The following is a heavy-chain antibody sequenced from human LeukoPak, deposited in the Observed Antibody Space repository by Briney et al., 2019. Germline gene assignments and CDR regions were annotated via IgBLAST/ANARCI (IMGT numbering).Heavy chain of an antibody. CDR2: ISTSSSYI. V-gene: IGHV3-21*01. D-gene: IGHD2-15*01. CDR1: GFTFSSYS. J-gene: IGHJ4*02. Sequence: GGSLRLSCAASGFTFSSYSMNWVRQAPGKGLEWVSFISTSSSYIYYADSVKGRFTISRDNARNSLYLQMDSLRVEDTAVYYCARDILGYCSGGSCSSFDYWGQGTLVTVSS. CDR3: ARDILGYCSGGSCSSFDY.